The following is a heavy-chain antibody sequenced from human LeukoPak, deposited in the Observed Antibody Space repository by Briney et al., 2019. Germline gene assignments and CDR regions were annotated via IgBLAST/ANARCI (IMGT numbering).Heavy chain of an antibody. V-gene: IGHV3-30*18. CDR1: GFTFSSYG. D-gene: IGHD5-18*01. CDR2: ISYDGSDK. Sequence: GRSLRLSCAASGFTFSSYGMHWVRQAPGKGLEWVAIISYDGSDKYYADSVKGRFTISRDNSKNTLYLQMNSLRAEDTAVYYCAKPGRNSEYSYDPWYFDLWGRGTLVTVSS. J-gene: IGHJ2*01. CDR3: AKPGRNSEYSYDPWYFDL.